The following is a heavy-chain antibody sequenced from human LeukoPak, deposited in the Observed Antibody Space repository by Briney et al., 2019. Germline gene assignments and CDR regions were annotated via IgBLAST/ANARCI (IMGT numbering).Heavy chain of an antibody. CDR1: GGSFSGYY. D-gene: IGHD3-9*01. CDR2: IKSKTDGGTT. CDR3: TTDPTPHYDILTGYDHFDY. Sequence: ETLSLTCAVYGGSFSGYYWSWVRQAPGKGLEWVGRIKSKTDGGTTDYAAPVKGRFTISRDDSKNTLYLQMNSLKTEDTAVYYCTTDPTPHYDILTGYDHFDYWGQGTLVTVSS. J-gene: IGHJ4*02. V-gene: IGHV3-15*01.